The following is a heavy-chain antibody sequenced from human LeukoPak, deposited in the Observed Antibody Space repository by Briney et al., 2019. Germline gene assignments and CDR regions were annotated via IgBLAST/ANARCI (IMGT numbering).Heavy chain of an antibody. Sequence: SETLSLTCTVSGDSISSSSYYWGWIRQPPGKGLEWLGTIYYSGTTYYNPSLKSRVTISVDTSKNQFSLRLSSVTAADTAVYYCARDNPYGSGTDYWGQGTLVTVSS. CDR3: ARDNPYGSGTDY. V-gene: IGHV4-39*07. J-gene: IGHJ4*02. CDR1: GDSISSSSYY. D-gene: IGHD3-10*01. CDR2: IYYSGTT.